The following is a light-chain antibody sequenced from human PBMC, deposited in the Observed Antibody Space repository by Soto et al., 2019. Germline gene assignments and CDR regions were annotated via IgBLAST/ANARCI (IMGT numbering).Light chain of an antibody. J-gene: IGKJ4*01. CDR1: QSISSW. CDR2: KAS. Sequence: DIQMTQSPSTLSASVGDRVTITCRASQSISSWLAWYQQKPGKAPNLLIYKASSLESGVPSRFSGSGSGTEFTLTISSLQPDDFAPYYCQQYNSYPLTFGGGTKAEIK. V-gene: IGKV1-5*03. CDR3: QQYNSYPLT.